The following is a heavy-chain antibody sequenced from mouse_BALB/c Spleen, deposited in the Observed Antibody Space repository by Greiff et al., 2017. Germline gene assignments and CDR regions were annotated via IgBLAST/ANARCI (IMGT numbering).Heavy chain of an antibody. CDR3: ARNRDGSSYGYAMDY. CDR1: GFSLTSYG. J-gene: IGHJ4*01. D-gene: IGHD1-1*01. Sequence: VKLQESGPGLVQPSQSLSITCTVSGFSLTSYGVHWVRQSPGKGLEWLGVIWSGGSTDYNAAFISRLSISKDNSKSQVFFKMNSLQANDTAIYYCARNRDGSSYGYAMDYWGQGTSVTVSS. CDR2: IWSGGST. V-gene: IGHV2-2*02.